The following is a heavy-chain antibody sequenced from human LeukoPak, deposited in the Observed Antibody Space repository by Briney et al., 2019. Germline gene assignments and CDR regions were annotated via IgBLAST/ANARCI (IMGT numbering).Heavy chain of an antibody. CDR2: ISGSGGST. D-gene: IGHD3-3*01. CDR3: AKGDEDYDFWSGYPNWFDP. V-gene: IGHV3-23*01. CDR1: GFTFSSYA. Sequence: GGSLRLSCAASGFTFSSYAMSWVRQAPGKGLEWVSAISGSGGSTYYADSVKGRFTISRDNSKNTLYLQMNSLRAEDTAVYYCAKGDEDYDFWSGYPNWFDPWGQGTLVTVSS. J-gene: IGHJ5*02.